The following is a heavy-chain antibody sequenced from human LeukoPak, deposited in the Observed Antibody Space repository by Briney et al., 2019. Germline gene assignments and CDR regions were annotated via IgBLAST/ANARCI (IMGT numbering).Heavy chain of an antibody. J-gene: IGHJ4*02. CDR1: GFTFSSYG. CDR3: AKASGWLRPVLLYYFDY. D-gene: IGHD5-12*01. V-gene: IGHV3-30*18. CDR2: ISYDGSNK. Sequence: GGSLRLSCAASGFTFSSYGMHWVRQAPGKGLEWVAVISYDGSNKYYADSVKGRFTISRDNSKNTLYLQMNSLRAEDTAVYYCAKASGWLRPVLLYYFDYWGQGTLVTVSS.